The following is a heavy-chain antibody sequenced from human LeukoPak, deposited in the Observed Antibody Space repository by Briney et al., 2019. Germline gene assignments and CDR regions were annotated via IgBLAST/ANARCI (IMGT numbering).Heavy chain of an antibody. V-gene: IGHV4-61*02. D-gene: IGHD5/OR15-5a*01. Sequence: SETLSLTCTVSGGSISSGSYYWSWIRQPAGKGLEWIGRIYTSGSTNYNPSLKSRVTISVDTSKNQFSLKVSSMTAADTAVYYCARRTEGIYVASYYYYIDAWGKGTTVTVSS. CDR2: IYTSGST. J-gene: IGHJ6*03. CDR1: GGSISSGSYY. CDR3: ARRTEGIYVASYYYYIDA.